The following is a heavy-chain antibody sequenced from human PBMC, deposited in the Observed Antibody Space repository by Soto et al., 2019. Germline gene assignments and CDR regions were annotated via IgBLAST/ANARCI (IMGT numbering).Heavy chain of an antibody. J-gene: IGHJ5*02. D-gene: IGHD2-8*01. Sequence: SETLSLTCTVSGGSVSSGSYYWSWIRQPPGKGLEWIGYIYYSGSTNYNPSLKSRVTMSVDTSKNQFSLKLSSVTAAGTAVYYCARGSPLGFGVDWFDPWGQGTLVTVSS. CDR1: GGSVSSGSYY. V-gene: IGHV4-61*01. CDR2: IYYSGST. CDR3: ARGSPLGFGVDWFDP.